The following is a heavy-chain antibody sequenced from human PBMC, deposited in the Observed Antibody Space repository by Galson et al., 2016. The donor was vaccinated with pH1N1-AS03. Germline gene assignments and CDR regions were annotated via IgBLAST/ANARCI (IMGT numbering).Heavy chain of an antibody. J-gene: IGHJ2*01. CDR2: FKHGGST. Sequence: SKTLSLTCAVYGGSFTGYCSSWIRQTPGEGLEWIGEFKHGGSTDYNPSLKSRVTISVDTSKNQFSLKLTSVTAAHTALYYCARQYYYDVDLDHWYFDLWGRGTLVTVSS. V-gene: IGHV4-34*01. D-gene: IGHD3-22*01. CDR1: GGSFTGYC. CDR3: ARQYYYDVDLDHWYFDL.